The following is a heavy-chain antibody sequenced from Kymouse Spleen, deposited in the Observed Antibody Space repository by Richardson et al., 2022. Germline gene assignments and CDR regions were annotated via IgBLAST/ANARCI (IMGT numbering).Heavy chain of an antibody. CDR3: ARGADYGGNPFDY. CDR1: GGSFSGYY. D-gene: IGHD4-23*01. J-gene: IGHJ4*02. V-gene: IGHV4-34*01. Sequence: QVQLQQWGAGLLKPSETLSLTCAVYGGSFSGYYWSWIRQPPGKGLEWIGEINHSGSTNYNPSLKSRVTISVDTSKNQFSLKLSSVTAADTAVYYCARGADYGGNPFDYWGQGTLVTVSS. CDR2: INHSGST.